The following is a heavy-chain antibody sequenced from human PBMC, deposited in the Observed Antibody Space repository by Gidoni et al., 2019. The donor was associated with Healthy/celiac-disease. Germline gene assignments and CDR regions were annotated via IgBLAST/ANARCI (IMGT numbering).Heavy chain of an antibody. CDR1: GYTFTGYY. Sequence: QVQLVQSGAEVKKPGASVKVSCKASGYTFTGYYMHWVRQAPGQGLEWMGWINPNSGGTNYAQKFQGWVTMTRDTSISTAYMELSRLRSDDTAVYYCARDGGRDCSGGSCDSDFDYWGQGTLVTVSS. D-gene: IGHD2-15*01. V-gene: IGHV1-2*04. CDR2: INPNSGGT. CDR3: ARDGGRDCSGGSCDSDFDY. J-gene: IGHJ4*02.